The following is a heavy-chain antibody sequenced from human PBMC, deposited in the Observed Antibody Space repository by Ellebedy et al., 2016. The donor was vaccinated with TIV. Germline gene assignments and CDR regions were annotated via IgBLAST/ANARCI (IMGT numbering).Heavy chain of an antibody. V-gene: IGHV3-74*01. CDR1: GFTFRSYM. D-gene: IGHD6-13*01. Sequence: PGGSLRLSCAASGFTFRSYMMHWVRQAPGKGLVWVSRISNDGSNTNYADSVKGRFTISRDNARNTLYLQMNSLRAEDAAVYYCARDFPGDQQPPDYWGQGTVVTVSS. CDR3: ARDFPGDQQPPDY. CDR2: ISNDGSNT. J-gene: IGHJ4*02.